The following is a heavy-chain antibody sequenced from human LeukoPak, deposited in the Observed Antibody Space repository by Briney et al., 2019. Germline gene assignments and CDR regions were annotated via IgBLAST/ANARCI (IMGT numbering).Heavy chain of an antibody. D-gene: IGHD6-6*01. CDR2: MNPNSGNT. CDR1: GYTFTSYD. Sequence: PWASVKVSCKASGYTFTSYDINWVRQATGQGLEWMGWMNPNSGNTGYAQKFQGRVTITRNTSISTAYMELSSLRSEDTAFYYCAIQETGFSSSSAESTWGQGTLVTVSS. V-gene: IGHV1-8*03. J-gene: IGHJ5*02. CDR3: AIQETGFSSSSAEST.